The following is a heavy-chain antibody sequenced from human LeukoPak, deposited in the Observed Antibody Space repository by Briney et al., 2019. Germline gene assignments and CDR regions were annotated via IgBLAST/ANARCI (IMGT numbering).Heavy chain of an antibody. Sequence: GGSLRLSCAASGFTFTTYTMRWVRQAPGKGLEWVSAISDSGDTTYYADSVKGRFTISRDNAKNSLYLQMNSLRAEDTALYYCAKDRGTGGYSSGWDAFDIWGQGTMVTVSS. CDR3: AKDRGTGGYSSGWDAFDI. V-gene: IGHV3-23*01. CDR2: ISDSGDTT. J-gene: IGHJ3*02. CDR1: GFTFTTYT. D-gene: IGHD6-19*01.